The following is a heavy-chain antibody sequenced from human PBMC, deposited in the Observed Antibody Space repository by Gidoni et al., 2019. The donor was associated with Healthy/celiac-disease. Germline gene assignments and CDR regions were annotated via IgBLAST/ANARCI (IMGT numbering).Heavy chain of an antibody. D-gene: IGHD2-21*02. V-gene: IGHV1-69*06. CDR2: IIPILGTA. Sequence: QVPLVQSGAEVKKPGSSVKVSCKASGGTFSSYAISWVRQAPGQGLGWMGGIIPILGTANYAQKFQGRVTITADKSTSTAYMELSSLRSEDTAVYYCARVLGAYCGGDCYSYYYYGMDVWGQGTTVTVSS. CDR1: GGTFSSYA. J-gene: IGHJ6*02. CDR3: ARVLGAYCGGDCYSYYYYGMDV.